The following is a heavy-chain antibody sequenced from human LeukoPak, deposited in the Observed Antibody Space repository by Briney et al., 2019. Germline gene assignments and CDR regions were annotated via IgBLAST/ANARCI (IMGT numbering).Heavy chain of an antibody. CDR2: IKQDGSEK. CDR3: ARDFGSSWSGGDYGMDV. Sequence: GGSLRLSCAASGFTFSSYWMSWVRQAPGKGREWVADIKQDGSEKYYVDSVKGRFTISRDNAKNSLYLQMNSLRAEDTAVYYCARDFGSSWSGGDYGMDVWGQGTTVTVSS. J-gene: IGHJ6*02. CDR1: GFTFSSYW. D-gene: IGHD6-13*01. V-gene: IGHV3-7*01.